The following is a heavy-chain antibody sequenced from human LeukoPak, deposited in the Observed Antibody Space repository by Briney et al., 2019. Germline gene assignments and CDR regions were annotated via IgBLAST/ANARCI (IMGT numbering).Heavy chain of an antibody. J-gene: IGHJ4*01. Sequence: GGSLRLSCAASGFTFSSYWMHWVRQAPGKGLVWVSRVNSDGSTTSYADSVKGRFTISRDNARNSLYVQMNSRRVEDTAFYYCARDSGRFRLDYWGQGILVTVSS. CDR2: VNSDGSTT. CDR1: GFTFSSYW. CDR3: ARDSGRFRLDY. D-gene: IGHD6-19*01. V-gene: IGHV3-74*01.